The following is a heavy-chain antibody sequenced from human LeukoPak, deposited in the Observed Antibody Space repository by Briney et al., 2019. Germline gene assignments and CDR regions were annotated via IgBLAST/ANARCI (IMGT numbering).Heavy chain of an antibody. J-gene: IGHJ6*02. D-gene: IGHD6-19*01. CDR2: ISYDGSNK. CDR1: GFTLSSYG. V-gene: IGHV3-30*18. CDR3: AKDGLYSSGWYAPLRYYYYGMDV. Sequence: GRSLRLSCAASGFTLSSYGMHWVRQTPGKGLEWVAVISYDGSNKYYADSVKGRFTISRDNSKNTLYLQMNNLRAEDTAVYYGAKDGLYSSGWYAPLRYYYYGMDVWGQGTTVTVSS.